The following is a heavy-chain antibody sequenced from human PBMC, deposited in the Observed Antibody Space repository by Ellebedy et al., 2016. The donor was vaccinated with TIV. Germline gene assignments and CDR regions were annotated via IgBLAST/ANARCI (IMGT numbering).Heavy chain of an antibody. D-gene: IGHD4/OR15-4a*01. J-gene: IGHJ4*02. CDR2: IKTNSGGT. Sequence: ASSVKVSCKASGYTFTAYYVHWVRQAPGQGLKWMGWIKTNSGGTNSAQHFQGRVAMTRDTSISTAYMELSSLASDDTAVYYCARDPMVADERGRSFDHWGQGTLVTVSS. V-gene: IGHV1-2*02. CDR1: GYTFTAYY. CDR3: ARDPMVADERGRSFDH.